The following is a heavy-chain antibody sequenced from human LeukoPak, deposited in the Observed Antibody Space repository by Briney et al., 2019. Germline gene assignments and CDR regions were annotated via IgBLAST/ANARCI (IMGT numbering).Heavy chain of an antibody. CDR2: IRNKASRYTT. CDR3: AGSVSGTWPY. Sequence: GGSLRLSCAASGFTVSSNYMSWVRQAPGQGLEWVGRIRNKASRYTTEYAASVKGRFTISRDDSKNSLYLQMNSLKTEDTAVYYCAGSVSGTWPYWGQGTLVTVSS. D-gene: IGHD2-15*01. CDR1: GFTVSSNY. J-gene: IGHJ4*02. V-gene: IGHV3-72*01.